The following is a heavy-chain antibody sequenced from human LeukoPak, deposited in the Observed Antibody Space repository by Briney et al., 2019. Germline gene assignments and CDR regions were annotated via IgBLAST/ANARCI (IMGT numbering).Heavy chain of an antibody. CDR1: GGSISSYY. V-gene: IGHV4-59*12. J-gene: IGHJ4*02. D-gene: IGHD6-13*01. Sequence: SETLSLTCTVSGGSISSYYWSWIRQPPGKGLEWIGYISYSGSTNYNPSLKSRVTISIDKSKNQFSLKLRSVTAADTAMYYCARINIAADGNPLDYWGQGTLVTVSS. CDR2: ISYSGST. CDR3: ARINIAADGNPLDY.